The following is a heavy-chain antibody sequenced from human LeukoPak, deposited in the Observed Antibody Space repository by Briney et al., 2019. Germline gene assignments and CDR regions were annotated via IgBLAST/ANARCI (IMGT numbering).Heavy chain of an antibody. CDR1: GFTFSDYY. Sequence: GGSLRLSCAASGFTFSDYYMSWIRQAPGKGLEWVSYISSSSSYTNYADSVKGRFTISRDNAKNSLYLQMTSLGAEDTAVYYCARVDSGYDSGYYFDYWGQGTLVTVSS. D-gene: IGHD5-12*01. CDR3: ARVDSGYDSGYYFDY. J-gene: IGHJ4*02. V-gene: IGHV3-11*06. CDR2: ISSSSSYT.